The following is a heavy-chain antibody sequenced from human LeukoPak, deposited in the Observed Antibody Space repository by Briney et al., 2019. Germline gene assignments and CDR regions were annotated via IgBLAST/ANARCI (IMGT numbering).Heavy chain of an antibody. V-gene: IGHV1-8*01. Sequence: GASVKVSCKASGYTFTSHDINWVRQATGQGLEWMGWMNPDNGNTGYAQKFQGRVTMSRDTSISTAYMELTSLRSDDTAVYYCSRARPDFGSFYTVSDYWGQGTLLTASS. J-gene: IGHJ4*02. CDR1: GYTFTSHD. CDR3: SRARPDFGSFYTVSDY. CDR2: MNPDNGNT. D-gene: IGHD1-26*01.